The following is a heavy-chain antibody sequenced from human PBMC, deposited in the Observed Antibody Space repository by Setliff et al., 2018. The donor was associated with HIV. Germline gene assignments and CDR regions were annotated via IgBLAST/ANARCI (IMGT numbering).Heavy chain of an antibody. CDR3: ARDWAEDYYGSGSFQH. V-gene: IGHV1-2*06. D-gene: IGHD3-10*01. CDR1: GYMFTGFH. J-gene: IGHJ1*01. Sequence: ASVKVSCKASGYMFTGFHVHWVRQAAGQGLEWMGRINPNSGGTKYAQKLQGRVTMTRDTSISTAYMELSRLRSDDTAVYYCARDWAEDYYGSGSFQHWGQGTLVTVSS. CDR2: INPNSGGT.